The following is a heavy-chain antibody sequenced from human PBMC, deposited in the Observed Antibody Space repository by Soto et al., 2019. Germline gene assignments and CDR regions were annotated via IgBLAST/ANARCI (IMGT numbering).Heavy chain of an antibody. J-gene: IGHJ6*03. V-gene: IGHV4-59*02. Sequence: QVQLQESGPGLVKPSETLSLTCTVSGDSVGNYYWNWIRRPPGKGLEWIGYISYSGSTNYNPSLKSRVTISVDTSKNQFSLKLTSVTAADTAVYYCARDQLRDYMDVWGKGTTVTVSS. CDR2: ISYSGST. CDR3: ARDQLRDYMDV. CDR1: GDSVGNYY. D-gene: IGHD1-1*01.